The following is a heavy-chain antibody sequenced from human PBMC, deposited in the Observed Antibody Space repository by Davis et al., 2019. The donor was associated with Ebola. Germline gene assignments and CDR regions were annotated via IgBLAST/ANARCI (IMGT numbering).Heavy chain of an antibody. CDR1: GFSVSGDN. CDR2: VYNTGTT. D-gene: IGHD5-12*01. Sequence: GESLKISCRASGFSVSGDNLSWVRQAPGKGLEWISIVYNTGTTHYADSVKGRFTLSKDNSKNTMDLQMHSLSGDDTAIYYCARVYSGTYLGDWGQGTLVTVSS. V-gene: IGHV3-53*01. J-gene: IGHJ4*02. CDR3: ARVYSGTYLGD.